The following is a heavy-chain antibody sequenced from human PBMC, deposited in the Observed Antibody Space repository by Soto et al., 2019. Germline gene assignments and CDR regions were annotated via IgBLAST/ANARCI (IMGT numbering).Heavy chain of an antibody. CDR3: ARYPRFQGLYNWFDP. D-gene: IGHD3-3*01. CDR2: IYPGDSDT. Sequence: PGESLKISFKGSGYSFTSYWIGWVRQMPGKGLEWMGIIYPGDSDTRYSPSFQGQVTISADKSISTAYLQWSSLKASDTAMYYCARYPRFQGLYNWFDPWGQGTLVTVSS. J-gene: IGHJ5*02. CDR1: GYSFTSYW. V-gene: IGHV5-51*01.